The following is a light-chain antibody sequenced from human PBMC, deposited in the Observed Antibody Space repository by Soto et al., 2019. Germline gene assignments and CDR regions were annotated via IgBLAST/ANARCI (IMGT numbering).Light chain of an antibody. CDR2: RDN. Sequence: QSVLTQTPSVSGTPGQRVNISCSGSSSNVGRNYVYWYHQFPGTAPKLLIYRDNERPSGVPDRFSGSKSGTSAPLAISGLRSGDEAYYHCATWDDSLGGPVFGGGTKLTVL. CDR3: ATWDDSLGGPV. CDR1: SSNVGRNY. V-gene: IGLV1-47*01. J-gene: IGLJ2*01.